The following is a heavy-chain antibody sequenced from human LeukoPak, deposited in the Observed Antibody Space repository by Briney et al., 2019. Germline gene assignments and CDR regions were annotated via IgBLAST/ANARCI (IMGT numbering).Heavy chain of an antibody. CDR1: GFPFSSYW. V-gene: IGHV3-7*03. D-gene: IGHD2-2*01. CDR3: ALSSIHKDYYFGMDV. Sequence: GGSLRLSCVASGFPFSSYWMTWVRQAPGKGLEWVANIKQDGSKKSYVDSVKGRFTISRDNAKNSLYLQMNSLRDDDTAVYHCALSSIHKDYYFGMDVWGQGTTVTVSS. J-gene: IGHJ6*02. CDR2: IKQDGSKK.